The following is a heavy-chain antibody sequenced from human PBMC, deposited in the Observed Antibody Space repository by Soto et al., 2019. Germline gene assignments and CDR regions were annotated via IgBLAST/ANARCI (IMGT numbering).Heavy chain of an antibody. Sequence: QVQLVQSGAEVKKPGASVKVSCKASGYTFTSYDINWVRQATGQGLEWMGWMNPNSGNTGYAQKFXGXVXXTRTTSISTAYMELSSLRSEATAVYYCARERSAAGTGWFDPWGQGTLVTVSS. D-gene: IGHD6-13*01. CDR3: ARERSAAGTGWFDP. CDR1: GYTFTSYD. J-gene: IGHJ5*02. V-gene: IGHV1-8*01. CDR2: MNPNSGNT.